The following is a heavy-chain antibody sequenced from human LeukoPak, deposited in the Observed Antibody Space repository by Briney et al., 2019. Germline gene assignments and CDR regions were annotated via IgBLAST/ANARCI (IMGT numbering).Heavy chain of an antibody. CDR2: INPSDAYT. V-gene: IGHV1-46*01. D-gene: IGHD5-18*01. CDR1: GYTFTKCY. Sequence: ASVKVSCKASGYTFTKCYLHWVRQAPGQGLEWMGLINPSDAYTRYAQKFQGRVTMTRDTSTSTVHMELSSLRSEDTALYYCARDHVDTPLANFDYWGQGTPVTVSS. CDR3: ARDHVDTPLANFDY. J-gene: IGHJ4*02.